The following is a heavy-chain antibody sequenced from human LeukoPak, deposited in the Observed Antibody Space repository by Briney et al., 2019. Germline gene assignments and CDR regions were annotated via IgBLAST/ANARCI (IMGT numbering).Heavy chain of an antibody. CDR1: GYTFTDYY. V-gene: IGHV1-2*02. J-gene: IGHJ4*02. D-gene: IGHD3-10*01. CDR3: ARDRSSGI. Sequence: VSVKVSCKASGYTFTDYYIHWVRQAPGQGLEWMGWINPNSGGTDYAQKFQGRVTMTRDTSISTAYMELNRLRSDDTAVYYCARDRSSGIWGQGTLVTVSS. CDR2: INPNSGGT.